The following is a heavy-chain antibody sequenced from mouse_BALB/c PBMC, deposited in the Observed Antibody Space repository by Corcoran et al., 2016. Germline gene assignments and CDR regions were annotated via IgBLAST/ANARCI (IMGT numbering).Heavy chain of an antibody. D-gene: IGHD4-1*01. CDR2: IDPANGNT. CDR3: ANWDWYCDV. Sequence: EVQLQQSGAELVKPGASVKLSCTASGFNIKDPYMHCVKQRPEQGLELIGRIDPANGNTKYDPKFQGKATITADTSSNPAYLQLSSLTSEDTAGYYCANWDWYCDVWGAGTTVTVSS. V-gene: IGHV14-3*02. CDR1: GFNIKDPY. J-gene: IGHJ1*01.